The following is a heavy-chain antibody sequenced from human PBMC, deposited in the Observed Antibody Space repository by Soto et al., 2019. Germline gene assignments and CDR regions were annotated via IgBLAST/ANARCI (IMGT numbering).Heavy chain of an antibody. CDR3: ARHEGNGNVWPLDY. CDR1: GDSIGTTHSY. D-gene: IGHD2-8*01. CDR2: IHYSGST. Sequence: SETLSLTCTVSGDSIGTTHSYWAWIRQSPGKGLEWIGNIHYSGSTYYMPSLRSRVTLSVDTSKNQFSLRLTSVTAEDTAVYYCARHEGNGNVWPLDYWGRGILVTVSS. V-gene: IGHV4-39*01. J-gene: IGHJ4*02.